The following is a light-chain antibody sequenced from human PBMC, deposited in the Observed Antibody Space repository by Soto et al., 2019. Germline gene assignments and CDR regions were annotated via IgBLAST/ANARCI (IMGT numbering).Light chain of an antibody. V-gene: IGKV1-6*01. CDR1: QGIRND. Sequence: AIQMTHAPSSLSASVVDRVTITCLASQGIRNDLGWYQQKPGKAPKLLIYAASSLQSGVPSRFSGSGSGTDFTLTISSLQPEDFATYYCLQDYNYPWTFGQGTKVDIK. J-gene: IGKJ1*01. CDR3: LQDYNYPWT. CDR2: AAS.